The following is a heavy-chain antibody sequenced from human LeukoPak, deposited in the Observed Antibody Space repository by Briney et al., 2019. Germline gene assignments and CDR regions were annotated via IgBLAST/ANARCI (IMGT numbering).Heavy chain of an antibody. V-gene: IGHV3-7*05. Sequence: GGSLRLSCAASGFAFSSFWMSWVRQAPGKGLEWVANIKRDGGDKYYVDSVKGRFSISRDNAKNSLYLHMNSLRAEDTAVYYCARGDEYTTSPWGQGTLVTVSS. CDR1: GFAFSSFW. CDR2: IKRDGGDK. CDR3: ARGDEYTTSP. J-gene: IGHJ4*02. D-gene: IGHD2-2*02.